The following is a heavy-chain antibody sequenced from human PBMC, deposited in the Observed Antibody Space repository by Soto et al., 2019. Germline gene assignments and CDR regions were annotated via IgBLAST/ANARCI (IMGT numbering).Heavy chain of an antibody. V-gene: IGHV3-74*01. J-gene: IGHJ3*02. CDR1: GFTFSSYW. Sequence: GGSLRLSCAASGFTFSSYWMHWVRQAPGKGLVWVSRINSDGSSTSYADSVKGRFTISRDNAKNTLYLQMNSLRAEDTAVYYCARDRSLNNYDFDCAFDIWGQGTMVTVSS. D-gene: IGHD3-3*01. CDR3: ARDRSLNNYDFDCAFDI. CDR2: INSDGSST.